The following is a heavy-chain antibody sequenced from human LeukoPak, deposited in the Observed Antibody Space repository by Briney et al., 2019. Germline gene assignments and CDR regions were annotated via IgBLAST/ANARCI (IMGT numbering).Heavy chain of an antibody. CDR2: ISFSSATI. Sequence: LSLTCAVYGGSFSGYYWSWIRQAPGKGLEWVSYISFSSATIHYADSVKGRFTISRDNAKKSLYLQMNSLRAEDTALYYCARGDRSTMATLDYWGQGTLVTVSS. D-gene: IGHD3-10*01. V-gene: IGHV3-11*04. CDR3: ARGDRSTMATLDY. CDR1: GGSFSGYY. J-gene: IGHJ4*02.